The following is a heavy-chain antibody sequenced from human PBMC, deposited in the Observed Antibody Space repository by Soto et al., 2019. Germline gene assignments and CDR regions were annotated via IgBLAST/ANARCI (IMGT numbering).Heavy chain of an antibody. V-gene: IGHV3-23*01. CDR3: AKDPGSYGYSYYYMDV. D-gene: IGHD5-18*01. Sequence: EVQLLESGGGLVQPGGSLRLSCAASGFTFSSYAMSWVRQAPGKGLEWVSAISGSGGSTYYADSVKGRFTISRDNSKNTLYLQMSSLRAEDTAVYYCAKDPGSYGYSYYYMDVWGKGTTVTVSS. J-gene: IGHJ6*03. CDR2: ISGSGGST. CDR1: GFTFSSYA.